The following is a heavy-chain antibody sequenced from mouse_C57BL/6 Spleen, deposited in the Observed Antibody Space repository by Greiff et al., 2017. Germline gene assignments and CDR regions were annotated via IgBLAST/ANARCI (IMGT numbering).Heavy chain of an antibody. Sequence: QVQLQQSGPGLVQPSQSLSITCTVSGFSLTSYGVHWVRQSPGKGLEWLGVIWSGGSTDYNAAFISRLSISKDNSKSQVFFKMNSLQADDTAIYYCARGDYYYGSSYWYFDVWGTGTTVTVSS. J-gene: IGHJ1*03. CDR3: ARGDYYYGSSYWYFDV. CDR1: GFSLTSYG. D-gene: IGHD1-1*01. V-gene: IGHV2-2*01. CDR2: IWSGGST.